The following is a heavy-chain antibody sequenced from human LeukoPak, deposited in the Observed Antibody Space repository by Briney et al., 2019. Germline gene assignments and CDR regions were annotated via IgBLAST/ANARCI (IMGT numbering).Heavy chain of an antibody. CDR2: ISAYNGNT. CDR1: GYTFTNYG. D-gene: IGHD1-26*01. Sequence: ASVKVSCKTSGYTFTNYGITWMRQAPGQGPEWMGWISAYNGNTNYAQKLQGRVTMTTDTSTSTAYMELRSLRSDDTAVYYCARSWELLREFDYWGQGTLVTVSS. CDR3: ARSWELLREFDY. J-gene: IGHJ4*02. V-gene: IGHV1-18*01.